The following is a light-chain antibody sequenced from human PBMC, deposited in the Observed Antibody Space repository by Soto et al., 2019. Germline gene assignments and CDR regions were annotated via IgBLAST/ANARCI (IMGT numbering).Light chain of an antibody. Sequence: QSALTQPASVSGSPGQSITTSCTGTSSDVGGYNYVSWYQQHPGKAPKLMIYDVSNRPSGVSNRFSGSKSGNTASLTISGLQAEDEADYYCSPYTSSSTLRVFGPGTKVTVL. V-gene: IGLV2-14*01. CDR1: SSDVGGYNY. CDR3: SPYTSSSTLRV. CDR2: DVS. J-gene: IGLJ1*01.